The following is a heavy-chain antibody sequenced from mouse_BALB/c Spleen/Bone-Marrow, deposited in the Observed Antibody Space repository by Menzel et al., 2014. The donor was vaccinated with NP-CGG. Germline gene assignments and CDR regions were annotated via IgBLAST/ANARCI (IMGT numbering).Heavy chain of an antibody. CDR3: ARGTVVAYYYAMDY. D-gene: IGHD1-1*01. J-gene: IGHJ4*01. CDR2: INPSTGYT. CDR1: GYTFTSHW. V-gene: IGHV1-7*01. Sequence: QVQLQQSGAELAKPGASVKMSCKASGYTFTSHWMHWVKQRPGQGLEWIGYINPSTGYTEYNQKFKDKATLTADKSSSTAYMQLSSLTSEDSAVYYCARGTVVAYYYAMDYWGQGTSVTVSS.